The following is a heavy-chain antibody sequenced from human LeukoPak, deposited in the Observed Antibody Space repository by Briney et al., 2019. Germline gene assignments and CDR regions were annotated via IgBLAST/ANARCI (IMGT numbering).Heavy chain of an antibody. Sequence: SETLSLTCTVSGGSIRSYYWNWIRQPPGKGLEWIGNIYYNGSTNYNPSLKSRVTISVDTSKNQFSLKLSSVTAADTAVYYCARGSSILTGPMGYFDYWGQGTLVTVSS. CDR2: IYYNGST. V-gene: IGHV4-59*01. J-gene: IGHJ4*02. D-gene: IGHD3-9*01. CDR3: ARGSSILTGPMGYFDY. CDR1: GGSIRSYY.